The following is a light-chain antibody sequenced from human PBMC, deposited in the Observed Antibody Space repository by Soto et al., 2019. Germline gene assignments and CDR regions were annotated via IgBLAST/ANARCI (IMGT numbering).Light chain of an antibody. CDR2: GAS. Sequence: EIGLAPSPGTLSLSAGGRATLSCKASQSVRSSYLAWYQQKPGQAPRLLIYGASNRASGIPDRFSGSGSGTDFTLTISRLEPEDFAVYYCQGHDRTSWTFGQGTKVDIK. J-gene: IGKJ1*01. CDR3: QGHDRTSWT. V-gene: IGKV3-20*01. CDR1: QSVRSSY.